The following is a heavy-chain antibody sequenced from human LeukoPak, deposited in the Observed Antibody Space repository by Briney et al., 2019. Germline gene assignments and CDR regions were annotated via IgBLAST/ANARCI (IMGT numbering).Heavy chain of an antibody. CDR3: AKDGNWARFEN. V-gene: IGHV3-23*01. D-gene: IGHD7-27*01. CDR2: IEYSGGSA. CDR1: GFTLSSYE. J-gene: IGHJ4*02. Sequence: GGSLRLSCTVSGFTLSSYEMSWIRQAPGKGLEWVSSIEYSGGSAYYADSVKGRFTISRDDSKNTLYLQLSSLRAEDTAAYYCAKDGNWARFENWGQGTLVTVSS.